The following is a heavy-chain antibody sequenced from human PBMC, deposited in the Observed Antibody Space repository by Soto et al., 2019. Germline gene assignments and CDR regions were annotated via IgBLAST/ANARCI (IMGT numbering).Heavy chain of an antibody. CDR2: TYYRSKWYN. Sequence: QVQLQQSGPGLVKPSQTLSLMCDISGDSVSSVTATWSWIRQSPSRGLEWLGRTYYRSKWYNDYAVPAKGRXVXTXDXXKNQLSLQLNSVTPEDTATYFCARDGSGFHWYFDVWGRGTLVTVSS. J-gene: IGHJ2*01. CDR1: GDSVSSVTAT. CDR3: ARDGSGFHWYFDV. V-gene: IGHV6-1*01. D-gene: IGHD6-19*01.